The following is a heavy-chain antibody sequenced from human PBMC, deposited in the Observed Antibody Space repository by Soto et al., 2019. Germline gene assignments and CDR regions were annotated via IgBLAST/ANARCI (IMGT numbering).Heavy chain of an antibody. J-gene: IGHJ4*02. V-gene: IGHV1-69*13. D-gene: IGHD5-12*01. Sequence: SVKVSCKASGGTFSSYAISWVRQAPGQGLEWMGGIIPIFGTANYAQKFQGRVTITADESTSTAYMELSSLRSEDTAVYYCARPRPEMATGLDYWGQGPLVTVSS. CDR1: GGTFSSYA. CDR2: IIPIFGTA. CDR3: ARPRPEMATGLDY.